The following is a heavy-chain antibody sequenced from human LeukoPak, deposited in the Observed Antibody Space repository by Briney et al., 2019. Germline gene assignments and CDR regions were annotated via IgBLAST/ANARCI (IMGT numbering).Heavy chain of an antibody. CDR3: ARDPYSGSPFDY. CDR1: AYTFTNYY. D-gene: IGHD1-26*01. J-gene: IGHJ4*02. V-gene: IGHV1-2*02. Sequence: ASVKASCKASAYTFTNYYIHWVRQAPGQGLEWMGWINPDSGGTKYAQKFEGRVAMTRDTAISTDYMEVTRLSSDDTAVYFCARDPYSGSPFDYWGQGTLVTVSS. CDR2: INPDSGGT.